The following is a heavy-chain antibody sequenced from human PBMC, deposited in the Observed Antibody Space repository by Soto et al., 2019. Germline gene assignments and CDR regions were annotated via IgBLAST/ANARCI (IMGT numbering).Heavy chain of an antibody. CDR3: ARDMGAAAGREYYFDY. Sequence: QVQLQESGPGLVKPSGTLSLTCAVSGGSISSSNWWTWVRQPPGKGLEWIGEIYHSGSTNYNPSLKSRLTIPGDKSKHQVSLKLSSVPAADTAVYYCARDMGAAAGREYYFDYWGQGTLVTVSS. CDR1: GGSISSSNW. CDR2: IYHSGST. V-gene: IGHV4-4*02. D-gene: IGHD6-13*01. J-gene: IGHJ4*02.